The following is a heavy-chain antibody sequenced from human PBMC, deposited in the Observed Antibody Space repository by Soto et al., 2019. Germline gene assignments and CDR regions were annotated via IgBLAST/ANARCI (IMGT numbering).Heavy chain of an antibody. V-gene: IGHV4-59*08. CDR1: GGSISSYY. D-gene: IGHD3-9*01. CDR3: ARRIYFDVFDY. CDR2: IYYSGST. J-gene: IGHJ4*02. Sequence: SETLSLTCTVSGGSISSYYWSWIRQPPGKGLEWIGYIYYSGSTNYNPSLKSRITISVDTSKNQFSLKLSSVTAADTAVYYCARRIYFDVFDYWGQGTLVTVSS.